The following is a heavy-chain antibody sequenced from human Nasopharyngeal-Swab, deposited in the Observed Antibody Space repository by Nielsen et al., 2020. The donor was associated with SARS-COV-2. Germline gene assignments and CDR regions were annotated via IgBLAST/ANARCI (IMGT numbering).Heavy chain of an antibody. J-gene: IGHJ4*02. CDR2: ISSSGSTI. D-gene: IGHD2-15*01. V-gene: IGHV3-11*01. CDR3: AKGTLGFCRGGSCYPLDS. CDR1: GFTFSDYY. Sequence: GESLKISCAASGFTFSDYYMSWIRQAPGKGLEWVSYISSSGSTIYYAESVKGRFTISRDNAKNSLYLQMNSLRAEDTALYYCAKGTLGFCRGGSCYPLDSWGQGTLVTVSS.